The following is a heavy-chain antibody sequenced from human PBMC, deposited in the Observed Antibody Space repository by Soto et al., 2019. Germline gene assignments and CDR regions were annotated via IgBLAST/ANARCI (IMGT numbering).Heavy chain of an antibody. D-gene: IGHD3-16*01. J-gene: IGHJ3*02. V-gene: IGHV2-5*02. CDR2: IYWDNDK. Sequence: SGPTLVNPTQTLKLTCTFSGFSLNTTAVGVGWIRQPPGKALEWLALIYWDNDKRYNPSLKTRLTLTKDTSKNQVVLKMTNMDPVDTAAYFCAHREGDDDVWGSYKDAFDIWGQGTMVTVSS. CDR3: AHREGDDDVWGSYKDAFDI. CDR1: GFSLNTTAVG.